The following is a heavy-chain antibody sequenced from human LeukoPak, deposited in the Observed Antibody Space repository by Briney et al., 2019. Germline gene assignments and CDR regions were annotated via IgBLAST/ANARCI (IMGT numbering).Heavy chain of an antibody. Sequence: AQPGASLRLSCAASGFTFSDYAMSWVRQAPGKGLEWVSLIHKHGGDPSYADSVKGRFTVSRESSKNTLWLQMNSLRADDTAVYYCAKNEGWELPSYYFDYWGHGTLITVSS. CDR1: GFTFSDYA. CDR3: AKNEGWELPSYYFDY. V-gene: IGHV3-23*03. CDR2: IHKHGGDP. J-gene: IGHJ4*01. D-gene: IGHD4-23*01.